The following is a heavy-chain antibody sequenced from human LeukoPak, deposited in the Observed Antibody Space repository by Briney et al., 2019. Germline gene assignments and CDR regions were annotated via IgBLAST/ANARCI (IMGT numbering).Heavy chain of an antibody. J-gene: IGHJ4*02. D-gene: IGHD7-27*01. CDR2: ISYDGSNK. Sequence: PGRSLRLSCAASGFTFSSYAMHWVRQAPGKGLEWVAVISYDGSNKYYADSVKGRFTISRDNSKNTLYLQMNSLRAEDTAVYYCARDPNTLAKLGFYYFDYWGQGTLVTVSS. CDR1: GFTFSSYA. CDR3: ARDPNTLAKLGFYYFDY. V-gene: IGHV3-30-3*01.